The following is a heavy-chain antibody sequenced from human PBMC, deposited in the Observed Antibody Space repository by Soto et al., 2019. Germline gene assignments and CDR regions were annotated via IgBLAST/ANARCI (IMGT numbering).Heavy chain of an antibody. V-gene: IGHV3-9*01. Sequence: GGSLRLSCAASGFTFDDYAMHWVRQAPGKGLEWVSGISWNSGSIGYADSVKGRFTISRDNAKDSLYLQMNSLRVEDTALYYCAKDPMTSSAWYSPNAFDIWGQGTMVTVSS. CDR3: AKDPMTSSAWYSPNAFDI. CDR1: GFTFDDYA. D-gene: IGHD6-19*01. J-gene: IGHJ3*02. CDR2: ISWNSGSI.